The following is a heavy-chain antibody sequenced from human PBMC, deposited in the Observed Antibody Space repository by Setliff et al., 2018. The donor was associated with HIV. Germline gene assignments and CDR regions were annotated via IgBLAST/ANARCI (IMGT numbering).Heavy chain of an antibody. D-gene: IGHD3-10*01. CDR1: GGSISNYY. V-gene: IGHV4-59*01. CDR3: ASLDGSESPYIYYYYMDV. J-gene: IGHJ6*03. CDR2: IHYSGST. Sequence: PSETLSLTCTVSGGSISNYYWSWIRQSPEKGLEWIGYIHYSGSTNYNPSLKSRVTISLDTSKNQFSLKLSSVTAADTAVYYCASLDGSESPYIYYYYMDVWGKGTAVTVSS.